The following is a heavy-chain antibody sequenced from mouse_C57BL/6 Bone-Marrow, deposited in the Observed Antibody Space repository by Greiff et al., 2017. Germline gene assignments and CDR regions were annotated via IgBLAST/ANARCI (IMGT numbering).Heavy chain of an antibody. Sequence: EVHLVESGEGLVKPGGSLKLSCAASGFTFSSYAMSWVRQTPETRLEWVAYISSGGDYIYYADTVKGRFTISRDNARNTLYLQMSSLKSEDTAMYYCTREYGYPYAMDYWGQGTSVTVSS. CDR1: GFTFSSYA. J-gene: IGHJ4*01. CDR2: ISSGGDYI. V-gene: IGHV5-9-1*02. CDR3: TREYGYPYAMDY. D-gene: IGHD2-2*01.